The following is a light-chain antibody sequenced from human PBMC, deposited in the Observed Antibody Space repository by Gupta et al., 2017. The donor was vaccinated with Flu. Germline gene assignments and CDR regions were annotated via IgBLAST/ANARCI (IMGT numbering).Light chain of an antibody. CDR1: SGHSSYA. V-gene: IGLV4-69*01. CDR2: LSSDGSH. CDR3: QTWSLGV. J-gene: IGLJ1*01. Sequence: LVLPHSPSASASLGASVKLTCTLTSGHSSYAIAWHRQQPEKGPRYLMKLSSDGSHSKGDGIPDRFSGSSSGAERFLTIASRQSEDEDDYDCQTWSLGVFGTGTKVTVL.